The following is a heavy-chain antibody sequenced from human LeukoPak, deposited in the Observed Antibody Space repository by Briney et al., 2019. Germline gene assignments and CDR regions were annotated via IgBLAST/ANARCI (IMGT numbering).Heavy chain of an antibody. D-gene: IGHD5-18*01. Sequence: SETLSLTCSVSGGSTNSRNYYWGWIRQPPGKGLEWIGSIYHSGSTYYNPSLKSRVTISIDTSKNQFSLKLSSVTAADTAVYYCARYSYGGEDWFDPWGQGTLVTVSS. V-gene: IGHV4-39*01. CDR3: ARYSYGGEDWFDP. CDR2: IYHSGST. J-gene: IGHJ5*02. CDR1: GGSTNSRNYY.